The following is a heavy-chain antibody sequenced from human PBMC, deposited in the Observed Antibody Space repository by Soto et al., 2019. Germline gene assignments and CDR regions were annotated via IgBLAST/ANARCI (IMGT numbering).Heavy chain of an antibody. CDR3: ARSLTEGYCTITGCYTRPLYGMDV. D-gene: IGHD2-2*02. Sequence: ASVKVSCKASGDTFTANYIHWVRQAPGQGLEWMGWINPNSGGTNYAQKFQGRVTVTRDTPTSTAYMELSRLTSDDTAVYYCARSLTEGYCTITGCYTRPLYGMDVWGQGTTVTVSS. J-gene: IGHJ6*02. CDR2: INPNSGGT. CDR1: GDTFTANY. V-gene: IGHV1-2*02.